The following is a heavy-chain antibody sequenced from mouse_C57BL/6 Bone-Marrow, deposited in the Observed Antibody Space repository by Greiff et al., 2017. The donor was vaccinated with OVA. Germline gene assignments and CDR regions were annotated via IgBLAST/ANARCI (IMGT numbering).Heavy chain of an antibody. CDR1: GFSLTSYA. CDR3: ASRYYGSSYWYFDV. CDR2: IWTGGGT. J-gene: IGHJ1*03. D-gene: IGHD1-1*01. V-gene: IGHV2-9-1*01. Sequence: QVQLKESGPGLVAPSQSLSITCTVSGFSLTSYAISWVRQPPGKGLEWLGVIWTGGGTNYNSALKSRLSISKDNSKSQVFLKMNSLQTDDTARYYCASRYYGSSYWYFDVWDTGTTVTVSS.